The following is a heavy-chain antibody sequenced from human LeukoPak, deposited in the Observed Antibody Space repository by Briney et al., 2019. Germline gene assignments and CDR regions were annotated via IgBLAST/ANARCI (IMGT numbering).Heavy chain of an antibody. CDR3: AKKRSGYSSGWYSN. D-gene: IGHD6-19*01. J-gene: IGHJ4*02. CDR1: GFTFSSYA. Sequence: GGSLRLSCAASGFTFSSYAMSWVRQAPGKGLEWVSAISGSGGSTYYADSVKGRFTISRDNSKNTLYLQMNSLRAEDTAVYYCAKKRSGYSSGWYSNWGQGTLVTVS. V-gene: IGHV3-23*01. CDR2: ISGSGGST.